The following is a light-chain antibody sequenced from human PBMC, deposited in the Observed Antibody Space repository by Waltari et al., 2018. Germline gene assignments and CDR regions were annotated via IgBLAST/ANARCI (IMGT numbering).Light chain of an antibody. CDR3: QQYNTWPPST. CDR2: VSS. V-gene: IGKV3-15*01. CDR1: QYISNN. Sequence: DIVMTQSPAALSVSPGERATLSSRASQYISNNLAWYQHKPGQPPRLLISVSSTRATRVPARFSGSGSGTEYSRTIRSLQSEDSAIYFCQQYNTWPPSTFGQGTKLEIK. J-gene: IGKJ2*02.